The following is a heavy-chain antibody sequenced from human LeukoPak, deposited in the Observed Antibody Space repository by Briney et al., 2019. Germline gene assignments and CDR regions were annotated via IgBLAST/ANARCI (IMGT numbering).Heavy chain of an antibody. CDR2: ISTYSGNT. D-gene: IGHD2-2*01. Sequence: GASVKVSCKASGYSFTNYGINWVRQAPGQGPEWMGWISTYSGNTNYAQKLQGRVAMTTDTSTSTAHMELRSLTSDDTAVYYCARDRCSSTSCYGVGGFWGQGTLVTVSS. V-gene: IGHV1-18*01. CDR1: GYSFTNYG. CDR3: ARDRCSSTSCYGVGGF. J-gene: IGHJ4*02.